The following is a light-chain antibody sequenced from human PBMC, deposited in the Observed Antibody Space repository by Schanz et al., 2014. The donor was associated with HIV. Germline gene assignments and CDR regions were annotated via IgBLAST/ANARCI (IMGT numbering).Light chain of an antibody. V-gene: IGLV1-40*01. Sequence: QSVLAQPPSVSGAPGPRVTLSCTGGSSNIGADYDVHWYQLLPGTAPKLLIFDNTNRPSGVPARFSGSKSGSSASLAISGLQDEDEADYYCSSYAASNNLLFGGGTKVTV. CDR3: SSYAASNNLL. CDR2: DNT. CDR1: SSNIGADYD. J-gene: IGLJ2*01.